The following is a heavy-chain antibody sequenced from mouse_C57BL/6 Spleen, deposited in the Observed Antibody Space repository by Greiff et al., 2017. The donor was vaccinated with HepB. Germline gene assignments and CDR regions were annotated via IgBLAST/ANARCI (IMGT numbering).Heavy chain of an antibody. CDR3: TRSRENLGPYFDV. D-gene: IGHD4-1*01. CDR2: IDPETGGT. V-gene: IGHV1-15*01. J-gene: IGHJ1*03. CDR1: GYTFTDYE. Sequence: QVQLQQSGAELVRPGASVTLSCKASGYTFTDYEMHWVKQTPVHGLEWIGAIDPETGGTAYNQKFKGKAILTADKSSSTAYMELRSLTSEDSAVYYWTRSRENLGPYFDVWGKGTPVTGSS.